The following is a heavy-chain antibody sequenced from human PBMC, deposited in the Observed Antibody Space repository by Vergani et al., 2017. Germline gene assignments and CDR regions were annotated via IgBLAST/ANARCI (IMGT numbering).Heavy chain of an antibody. V-gene: IGHV4-59*12. Sequence: QVQLQESGPGLVKPSETLSLTCTVSGGSISNYYWSWIRQPPGKGLEWIGYISYSGSTSYNPSVKSRVTISVDTSKNQFSLKLSSVTAADTAVYYCARGHYVLQFMGWSNWFDPWGQGTLVTVSS. D-gene: IGHD3-3*01. J-gene: IGHJ5*02. CDR3: ARGHYVLQFMGWSNWFDP. CDR2: ISYSGST. CDR1: GGSISNYY.